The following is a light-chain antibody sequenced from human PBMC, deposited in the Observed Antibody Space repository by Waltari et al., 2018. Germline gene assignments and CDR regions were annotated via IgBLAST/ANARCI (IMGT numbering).Light chain of an antibody. V-gene: IGKV3-20*01. Sequence: IVLTQSPGTLSLSPGGRATLSCRASQNIGNHLAWYQQKPGQAPRLLIYGASSRAAGIPDRFSGSGSGADFSLTISRLEPEDFAVYYCQHHVRLPATFGQGTKV. CDR2: GAS. J-gene: IGKJ1*01. CDR3: QHHVRLPAT. CDR1: QNIGNH.